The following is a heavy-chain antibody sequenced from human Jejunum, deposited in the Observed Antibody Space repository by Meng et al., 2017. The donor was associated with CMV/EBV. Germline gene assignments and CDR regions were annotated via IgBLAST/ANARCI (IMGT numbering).Heavy chain of an antibody. CDR2: IYTSGST. CDR3: ARESGSYYWFDP. Sequence: QVPLQESGPGLVKSSETLSLTCFVSAGSISGYYWSWFWQPAGKGLEWIGRIYTSGSTHYNPSLKSRLTMSVDLSNNQISLKLRSVTAADTAVYYCARESGSYYWFDPWGQGTLVTVSS. J-gene: IGHJ5*02. D-gene: IGHD1-26*01. CDR1: AGSISGYY. V-gene: IGHV4-4*07.